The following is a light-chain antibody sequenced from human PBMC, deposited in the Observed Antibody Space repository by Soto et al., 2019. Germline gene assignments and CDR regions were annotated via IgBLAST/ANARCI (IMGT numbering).Light chain of an antibody. CDR2: GAS. CDR3: QQYGSSPRT. Sequence: DIVLTQSPGTLSLSPGERATLSCRASQTVSSSSLAWYQQKPGQAPRLLIFGASTRAAGFPDRFSGSGSGTDFTLTISRLEPEDFAVYYCQQYGSSPRTFXQGTKVDIK. V-gene: IGKV3-20*01. CDR1: QTVSSSS. J-gene: IGKJ1*01.